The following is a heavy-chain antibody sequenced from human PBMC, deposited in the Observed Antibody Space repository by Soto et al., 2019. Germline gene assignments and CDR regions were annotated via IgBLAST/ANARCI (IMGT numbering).Heavy chain of an antibody. CDR1: GFTFSSYA. CDR2: ISGSGGST. D-gene: IGHD6-19*01. J-gene: IGHJ6*02. V-gene: IGHV3-23*01. CDR3: AKLGRSGWYHNGMDV. Sequence: GGSLRLSCAASGFTFSSYAMSWVRQAPGKGLEWVSAISGSGGSTYYADSVKGRFTISRDNSKNTLYLQMNSLRAEDTAVYYCAKLGRSGWYHNGMDVWGQGTTVTVSS.